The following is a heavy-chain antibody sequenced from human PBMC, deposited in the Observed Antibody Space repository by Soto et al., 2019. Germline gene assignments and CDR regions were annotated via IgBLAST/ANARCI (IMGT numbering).Heavy chain of an antibody. CDR3: ARTRRSIAALFDY. CDR2: ISYDGSNK. Sequence: PGGSLRLSCAASGFTFSSYAMHWVRQAPGKGLEWVAVISYDGSNKYYADSVKGRFTISRDNSKNTLYLQMNSLRAEDTAVYYCARTRRSIAALFDYWGQGTLVTVSS. V-gene: IGHV3-30-3*01. J-gene: IGHJ4*02. CDR1: GFTFSSYA. D-gene: IGHD6-6*01.